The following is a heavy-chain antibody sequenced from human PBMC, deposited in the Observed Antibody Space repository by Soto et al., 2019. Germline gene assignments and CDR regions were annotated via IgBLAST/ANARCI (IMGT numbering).Heavy chain of an antibody. CDR2: IRSKAYGGTT. Sequence: GGSLRLSCTASGFTFGDYAMSWFRQAPGKGLEWVGFIRSKAYGGTTEYAASVKGRFTISRDDSKSIAYLQMNSLKTEDTAVYYCTRVGGFGELSLRLDHVRWGQGTLVTVSS. CDR3: TRVGGFGELSLRLDHVR. J-gene: IGHJ4*02. D-gene: IGHD3-10*01. CDR1: GFTFGDYA. V-gene: IGHV3-49*03.